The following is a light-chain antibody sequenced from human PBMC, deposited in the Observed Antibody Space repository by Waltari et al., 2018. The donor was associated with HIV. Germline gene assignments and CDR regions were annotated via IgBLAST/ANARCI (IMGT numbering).Light chain of an antibody. Sequence: EIVLTQSLATLSLSPGERATLSCRASQSLSAFLAWYQQKPGQAPRLLIYDASNRATGIPARFSGRGSGTDFTLTISSLEPEDFGVYYCQQRSSWPLITFGQGTRLEIK. CDR2: DAS. CDR1: QSLSAF. J-gene: IGKJ5*01. CDR3: QQRSSWPLIT. V-gene: IGKV3-11*01.